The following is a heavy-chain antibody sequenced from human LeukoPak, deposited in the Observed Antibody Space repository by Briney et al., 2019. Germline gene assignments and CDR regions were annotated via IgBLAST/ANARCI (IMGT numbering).Heavy chain of an antibody. CDR1: GFTFSNYW. V-gene: IGHV3-74*01. CDR2: INSDGSST. J-gene: IGHJ4*02. D-gene: IGHD5-24*01. Sequence: GGSLRLSCAASGFTFSNYWMSWVRQAPGKGLVWVSRINSDGSSTSYADSVKGRFTISRDNAKNTLYLQMNSLRAEDTAVYYCARADGYNRPFDYWGQGTLVTVSS. CDR3: ARADGYNRPFDY.